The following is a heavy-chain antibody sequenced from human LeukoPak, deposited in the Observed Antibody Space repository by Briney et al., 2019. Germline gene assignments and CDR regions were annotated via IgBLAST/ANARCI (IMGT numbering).Heavy chain of an antibody. CDR1: GYTFTSYD. V-gene: IGHV1-8*02. CDR2: MNPNSGNT. Sequence: ASVKVSCKASGYTFTSYDINWVRQATGQGLEWMGWMNPNSGNTGYAQKFQGRVTMTRNTSISTAYMELSSLRSEDTAVYYCARRRFYSRVAFDIWGQGTMVTVSS. CDR3: ARRRFYSRVAFDI. D-gene: IGHD2-15*01. J-gene: IGHJ3*02.